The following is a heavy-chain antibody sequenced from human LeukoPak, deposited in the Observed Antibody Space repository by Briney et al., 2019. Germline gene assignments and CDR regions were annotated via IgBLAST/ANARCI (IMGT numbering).Heavy chain of an antibody. CDR1: GGSISSSSYY. J-gene: IGHJ4*02. D-gene: IGHD3-3*01. CDR2: SYYSGST. CDR3: ASMYYDFWTGSLPLFDY. Sequence: SETLSLTCTVSGGSISSSSYYWGWIRQPPGKGLEWVVSSYYSGSTYYNPALKRLVILPVNTSKNQFFLKLSSVTTADTAVSYCASMYYDFWTGSLPLFDYWGQGTLVTVSS. V-gene: IGHV4-39*07.